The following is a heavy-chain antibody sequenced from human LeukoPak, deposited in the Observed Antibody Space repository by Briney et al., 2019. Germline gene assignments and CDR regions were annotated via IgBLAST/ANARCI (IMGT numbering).Heavy chain of an antibody. CDR3: ARDGDRLRGRRSDY. CDR1: GFTFSSYW. J-gene: IGHJ4*02. D-gene: IGHD4-17*01. Sequence: GGSLRLSCAASGFTFSSYWMHRVRQAPGKGLVWVSRINGDGSSTNYADSVKGRFTISRDNAKNSLYLQMNSLRAEDTAVYYCARDGDRLRGRRSDYWGQGTLVTVSS. V-gene: IGHV3-74*01. CDR2: INGDGSST.